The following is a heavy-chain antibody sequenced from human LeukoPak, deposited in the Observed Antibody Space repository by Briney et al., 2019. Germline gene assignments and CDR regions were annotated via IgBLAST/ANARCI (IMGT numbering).Heavy chain of an antibody. Sequence: PGGSLRLSCAASGFTFSSYSMNWVRQAPGKGLEWVSSFSSSSSSYIYYADSVKGRFTISRDNAKNSLYLQMNSLRAEDTAVYYCARFPGYWGQGTLVTVSS. CDR1: GFTFSSYS. V-gene: IGHV3-21*01. CDR2: FSSSSSSYI. J-gene: IGHJ4*02. D-gene: IGHD3-10*01. CDR3: ARFPGY.